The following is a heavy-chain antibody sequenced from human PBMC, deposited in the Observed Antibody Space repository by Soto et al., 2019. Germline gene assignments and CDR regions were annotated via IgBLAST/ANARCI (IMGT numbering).Heavy chain of an antibody. CDR1: GFTFSLYS. D-gene: IGHD3-22*01. CDR3: GRARSTDSLPDY. Sequence: EVQLVESGGGLVKPGGSLRLSCAASGFTFSLYSMIWVRQAPGKWLEWVASITSSSSYIYYEDSLKCRFTISSDNATNSLFLHLDRLSAVDNAVYFCGRARSTDSLPDYCGQGTLGPVSS. J-gene: IGHJ4*02. CDR2: ITSSSSYI. V-gene: IGHV3-21*01.